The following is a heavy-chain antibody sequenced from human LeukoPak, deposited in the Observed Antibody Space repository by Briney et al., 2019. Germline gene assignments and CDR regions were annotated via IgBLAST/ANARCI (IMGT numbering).Heavy chain of an antibody. J-gene: IGHJ1*01. D-gene: IGHD3-22*01. V-gene: IGHV4-39*01. Sequence: SETLSLTCTVSGGYISSSSYYWGWIRQPPGKGLEWIGDIYYTGRTYYNSSLKSRLTISIDTSKNQFSLKLASVTAADTAVYYCARRRYYDSTGYLDWGQGTLITVPS. CDR3: ARRRYYDSTGYLD. CDR1: GGYISSSSYY. CDR2: IYYTGRT.